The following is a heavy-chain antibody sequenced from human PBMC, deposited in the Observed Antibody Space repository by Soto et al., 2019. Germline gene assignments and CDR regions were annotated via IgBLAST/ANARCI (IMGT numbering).Heavy chain of an antibody. CDR3: ARVYCSSTRCEPYFDY. Sequence: SDTLSLTCTVSGGSISSYYWSWIRQPPGKGLEWIGYIYYSGSTNYNPSLKSRVTISVDTSKNQFSLKLSSVTAADTAVYHCARVYCSSTRCEPYFDYWGQGTLVTVS. CDR1: GGSISSYY. D-gene: IGHD2-2*01. CDR2: IYYSGST. V-gene: IGHV4-59*01. J-gene: IGHJ4*02.